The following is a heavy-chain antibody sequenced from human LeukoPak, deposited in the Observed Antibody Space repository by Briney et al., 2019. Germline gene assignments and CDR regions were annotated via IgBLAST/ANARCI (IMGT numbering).Heavy chain of an antibody. CDR2: IYYSGST. D-gene: IGHD3-22*01. CDR3: ARTNYYDSSGYRYYYYYYYMDV. V-gene: IGHV4-59*11. J-gene: IGHJ6*03. Sequence: SETLSLTCTVSGGSISSHYWSWIRQPPGKGLEWIGYIYYSGSTNYNPSLKSRVTISVDTSKNQFSLKLSSVTAADTAVYYCARTNYYDSSGYRYYYYYYYMDVWGKGTTVTASS. CDR1: GGSISSHY.